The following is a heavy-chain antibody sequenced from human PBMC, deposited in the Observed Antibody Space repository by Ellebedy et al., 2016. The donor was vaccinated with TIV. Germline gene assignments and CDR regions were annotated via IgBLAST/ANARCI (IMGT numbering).Heavy chain of an antibody. Sequence: PGGSLRLSCAASGFTFSSYAMTWVRQAPGKGLEWVSTISGSGGSTYYADSVKGRFTISRDNSKNTVYLQMNSLRAEDTAAYYCAKDQTIVSTIVDYWGQGTLVTVSS. D-gene: IGHD5/OR15-5a*01. CDR3: AKDQTIVSTIVDY. CDR2: ISGSGGST. J-gene: IGHJ4*02. V-gene: IGHV3-23*01. CDR1: GFTFSSYA.